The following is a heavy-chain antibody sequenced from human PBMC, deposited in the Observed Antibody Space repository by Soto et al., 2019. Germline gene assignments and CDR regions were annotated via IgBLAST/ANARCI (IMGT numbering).Heavy chain of an antibody. CDR1: GYPFTGYG. CDR2: ITAHNGHT. CDR3: ARVCLGSGNYYGVYDY. V-gene: IGHV1-18*04. D-gene: IGHD3-10*01. Sequence: ASVKVSCKASGYPFTGYGLSWVRQAPGQGLEWMGWITAHNGHTIYAQNLQGRVTMTADASTSTAYMELRSLRSDDTAVYYCARVCLGSGNYYGVYDYWGQGTLVTVS. J-gene: IGHJ4*02.